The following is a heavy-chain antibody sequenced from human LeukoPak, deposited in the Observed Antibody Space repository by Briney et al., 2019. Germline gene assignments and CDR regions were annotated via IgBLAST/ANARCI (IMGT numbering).Heavy chain of an antibody. D-gene: IGHD3-16*02. J-gene: IGHJ3*02. CDR2: ISWNSGSI. Sequence: GGSLRLSCAASGFTFDDYDRRWVRQAPGKGLEWVGGISWNSGSIGYADSVKGRFTISTDNAKNSLYLQMTSLRAEDTVLYYCAKEPSHPYDYVLGSYRYDAFDIWGQGTMVTVSS. CDR1: GFTFDDYD. V-gene: IGHV3-9*01. CDR3: AKEPSHPYDYVLGSYRYDAFDI.